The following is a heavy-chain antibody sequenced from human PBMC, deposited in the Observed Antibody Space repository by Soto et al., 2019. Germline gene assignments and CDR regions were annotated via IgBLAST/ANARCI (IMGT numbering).Heavy chain of an antibody. J-gene: IGHJ4*02. CDR3: AKEGIGGDSLDS. V-gene: IGHV3-43*01. Sequence: GGSLRLSCEASGFTFDDYMMHWVRQVPGKGLEWISLISWDGGSLDYADSIKGRFTVSRDNSKTSLYLHMHSLTPEDTAIYYCAKEGIGGDSLDSWGQGTLVTVSS. D-gene: IGHD2-21*02. CDR1: GFTFDDYM. CDR2: ISWDGGSL.